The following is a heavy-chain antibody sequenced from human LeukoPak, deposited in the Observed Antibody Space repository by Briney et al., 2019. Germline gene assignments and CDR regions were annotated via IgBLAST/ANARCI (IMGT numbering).Heavy chain of an antibody. CDR1: GGYLSRYF. D-gene: IGHD6-19*01. Sequence: SETLSLLCTLWGGYLSRYFWSWIRQPPGKGLEWIAYIYYSRSTNYSPSLKSRVTISVDTSKNHFSLKLSSVTAADTAVYYCARHSTRGWNWPDPWGQGILVTVSS. V-gene: IGHV4-59*08. CDR3: ARHSTRGWNWPDP. J-gene: IGHJ5*02. CDR2: IYYSRST.